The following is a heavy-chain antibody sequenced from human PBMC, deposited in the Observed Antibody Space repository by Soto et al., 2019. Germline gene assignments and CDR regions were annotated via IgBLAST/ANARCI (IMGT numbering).Heavy chain of an antibody. V-gene: IGHV4-61*01. CDR2: IYYSGST. J-gene: IGHJ4*02. Sequence: QVQLQESGPGLVKPSETLSLTCTVSGGSVSSGSYYWSWIRQPPGKGLGWIGYIYYSGSTNYNPSLKSRVTISVDTSKNQFSLKLSSVTAADTAVYYCARGIAVAEYYFDYWGQGTLVTVSS. D-gene: IGHD6-19*01. CDR3: ARGIAVAEYYFDY. CDR1: GGSVSSGSYY.